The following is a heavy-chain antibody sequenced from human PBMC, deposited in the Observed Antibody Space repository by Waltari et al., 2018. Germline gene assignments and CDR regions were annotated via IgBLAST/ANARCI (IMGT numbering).Heavy chain of an antibody. CDR2: VDPEDGET. D-gene: IGHD4-17*01. J-gene: IGHJ6*02. CDR3: ALQEVTTGYGMDV. CDR1: GYTFTDYY. V-gene: IGHV1-69-2*01. Sequence: EVQLVQSGAEVKKPGATVKISCKVSGYTFTDYYMHWVQQAPGKGLEWMGLVDPEDGETIYAQKFQGRVTMTEDTSTDTAYMELSSLRSEDTAVYYCALQEVTTGYGMDVWGQGTTVTVSS.